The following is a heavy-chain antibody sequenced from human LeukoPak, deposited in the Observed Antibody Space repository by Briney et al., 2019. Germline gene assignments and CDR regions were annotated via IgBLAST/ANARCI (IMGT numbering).Heavy chain of an antibody. V-gene: IGHV3-7*01. CDR2: IKQDGSER. CDR1: GFTFSTYW. Sequence: GGSLRLSCAASGFTFSTYWMNWARQAPGKGLEWVANIKQDGSERYYVDSVKGRFTISRDNAKNSLYLQMTSLRAEDTAVYYCARDNVDTAMGFDYWGQGTLVTVSS. D-gene: IGHD5-18*01. J-gene: IGHJ4*02. CDR3: ARDNVDTAMGFDY.